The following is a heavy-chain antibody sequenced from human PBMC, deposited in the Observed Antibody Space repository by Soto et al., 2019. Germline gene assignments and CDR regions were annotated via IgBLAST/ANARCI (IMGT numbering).Heavy chain of an antibody. Sequence: QVQLQESGPGLVKPSETLSLTCTVSGGSISSYYWSWIRQPPGKGLEWIGYIYYSGSTNYNRSLKGRVTISVDTSKNQFYLKLSSVTAADTAVYYCARVPDWYFDLWGRGTLVTVSS. CDR1: GGSISSYY. CDR3: ARVPDWYFDL. J-gene: IGHJ2*01. V-gene: IGHV4-59*01. CDR2: IYYSGST.